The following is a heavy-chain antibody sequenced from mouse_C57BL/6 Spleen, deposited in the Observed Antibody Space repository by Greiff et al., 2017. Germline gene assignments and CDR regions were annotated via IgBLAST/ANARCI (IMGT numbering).Heavy chain of an antibody. D-gene: IGHD1-1*01. CDR2: IDPSDSYT. V-gene: IGHV1-50*01. Sequence: QVQLQQPGAELVKPGASVKLSCKASGYTFTSYWMQWVKQRPGQGLEWIGEIDPSDSYTNYNQKFKGKATLTVDTSSSTAYMQLSSLTSEDSAVYYCARWGGSSFFGVWDTETTVTVFS. CDR1: GYTFTSYW. J-gene: IGHJ1*03. CDR3: ARWGGSSFFGV.